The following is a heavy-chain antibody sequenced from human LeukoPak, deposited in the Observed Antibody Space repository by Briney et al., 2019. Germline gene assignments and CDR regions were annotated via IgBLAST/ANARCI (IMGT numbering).Heavy chain of an antibody. V-gene: IGHV3-23*01. CDR3: ASMLTH. CDR1: EFSVGSNY. J-gene: IGHJ4*02. D-gene: IGHD2-8*01. Sequence: GGSLRLSCAASEFSVGSNYMTWVRQAPGKGLEWVSSIRSSGDSTYYADSVKGRLTISRDSSKNTLYLQMSSLRAEDTAIYFCASMLTHWGQGTLVTVSS. CDR2: IRSSGDST.